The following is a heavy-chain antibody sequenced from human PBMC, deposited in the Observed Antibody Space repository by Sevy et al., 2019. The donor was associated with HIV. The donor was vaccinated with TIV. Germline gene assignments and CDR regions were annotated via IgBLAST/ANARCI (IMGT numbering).Heavy chain of an antibody. V-gene: IGHV3-30*18. D-gene: IGHD6-13*01. CDR1: GLTFDTYG. CDR3: AKDSGYTINWYPGF. Sequence: GGSLRLSCAASGLTFDTYGMHWVRQTPGKGLEWVAVISSDGNTKNYGDSVKGRFTDSRDYSKSILYLLMNSLRAEDTVIYFCAKDSGYTINWYPGFWGQGTLVTVSS. J-gene: IGHJ4*02. CDR2: ISSDGNTK.